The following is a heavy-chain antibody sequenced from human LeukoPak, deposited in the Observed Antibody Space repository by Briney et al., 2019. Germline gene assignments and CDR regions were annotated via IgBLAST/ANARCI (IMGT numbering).Heavy chain of an antibody. D-gene: IGHD3-22*01. V-gene: IGHV3-21*01. Sequence: GGSLRLSCAASGFIFNSYSMNWVRQAPGKGLEWVSSLSSSSSYKYYADSVKGRFTISRDNAKNSLYLQMNSLRAEDTAVYYCARDDSSGYYYRGYFDYWGQGTLVTVSS. CDR3: ARDDSSGYYYRGYFDY. CDR1: GFIFNSYS. CDR2: LSSSSSYK. J-gene: IGHJ4*02.